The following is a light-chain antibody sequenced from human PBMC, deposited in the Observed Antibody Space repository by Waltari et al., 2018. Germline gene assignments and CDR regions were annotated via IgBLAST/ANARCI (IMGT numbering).Light chain of an antibody. J-gene: IGKJ4*01. Sequence: DIVMTQTPLSLSVTPGQPASISCRSSQSLLHSDARTYLYWYLQKPGQYPQLIRYEVSNRFAGVPDRFSGSGAGKHFTLEIRRVEDEDTGNYYCMQGIHRPLTFGGGTKVEI. CDR3: MQGIHRPLT. V-gene: IGKV2-29*02. CDR1: QSLLHSDARTY. CDR2: EVS.